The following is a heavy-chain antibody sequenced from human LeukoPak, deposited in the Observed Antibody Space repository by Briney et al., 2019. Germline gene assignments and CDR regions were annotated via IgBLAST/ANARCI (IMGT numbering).Heavy chain of an antibody. CDR3: ARASYIISSGYYRPFDN. CDR2: IYYSGST. V-gene: IGHV4-39*01. J-gene: IGHJ4*02. CDR1: GGSISSSSYY. Sequence: PSETLSLTCTVSGGSISSSSYYWGWIRQPPGKGLEWIGSIYYSGSTYYNPSLKSRVTISVDTSKNQFSLKLSSVTAADTATYFCARASYIISSGYYRPFDNWGQGIRVIVSS. D-gene: IGHD3-3*01.